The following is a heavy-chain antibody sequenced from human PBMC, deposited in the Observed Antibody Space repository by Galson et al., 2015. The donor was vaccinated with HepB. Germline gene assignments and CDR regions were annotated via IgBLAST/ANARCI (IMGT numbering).Heavy chain of an antibody. J-gene: IGHJ4*02. Sequence: SLRLSCAGSGFTFSTSWMDWVRQTPGKGLEWVANINQDGSEKFYVDSVKGRFTISRDNAKNSLYLEMNSLRAEDTAMYFCSKSLDYWGRGSLVTVSS. CDR3: SKSLDY. CDR1: GFTFSTSW. CDR2: INQDGSEK. V-gene: IGHV3-7*03.